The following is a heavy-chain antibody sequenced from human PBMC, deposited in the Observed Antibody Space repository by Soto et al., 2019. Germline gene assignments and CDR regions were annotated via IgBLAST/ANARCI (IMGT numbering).Heavy chain of an antibody. CDR2: INHSGST. J-gene: IGHJ6*04. CDR1: GGSFSGYY. V-gene: IGHV4-34*01. CDR3: ASSRSYSSSWYDYYYGMDV. Sequence: SETLSLTCAVYGGSFSGYYWSWIRQPPGKGLEWIGEINHSGSTNYNPSLKSRVTISVDTSKNQFSLKLSSVTAADTAVYYCASSRSYSSSWYDYYYGMDVWGKGTPSTVS. D-gene: IGHD6-13*01.